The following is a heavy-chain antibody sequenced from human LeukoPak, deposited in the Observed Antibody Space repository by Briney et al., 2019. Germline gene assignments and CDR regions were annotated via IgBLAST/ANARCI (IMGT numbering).Heavy chain of an antibody. J-gene: IGHJ4*02. V-gene: IGHV4-31*03. Sequence: SETLSLTCTVSGGSISSGGYYWSWIRQHPGKGLEWIGYIYYSGGTYYNPSLKSRVTISVDTSKNQFSLKLSSVTAADTAVYYCAREELAAAGSFDYWGQGTLVTVSS. CDR3: AREELAAAGSFDY. CDR1: GGSISSGGYY. D-gene: IGHD6-13*01. CDR2: IYYSGGT.